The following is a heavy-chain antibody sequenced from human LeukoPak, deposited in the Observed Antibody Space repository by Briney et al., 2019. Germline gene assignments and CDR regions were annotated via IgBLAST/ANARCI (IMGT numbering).Heavy chain of an antibody. J-gene: IGHJ4*02. Sequence: PGGSLRLSCAASGFTFSTFAMIWVRQPPGKGLEWVSSICPSGGEIHYADSVRGRFTISRDNSKSTLSLQMNSLRAEDTAIYYCATYRQVLLPFESWGQGTLVTVSS. D-gene: IGHD2-8*02. CDR2: ICPSGGEI. CDR1: GFTFSTFA. CDR3: ATYRQVLLPFES. V-gene: IGHV3-23*01.